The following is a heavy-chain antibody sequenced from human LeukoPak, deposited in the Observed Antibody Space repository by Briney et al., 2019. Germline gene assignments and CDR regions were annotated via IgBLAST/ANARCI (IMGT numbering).Heavy chain of an antibody. CDR3: ARRAPPGLLWFGESLYSEQDWFDP. Sequence: PSETLSLTCTVSGVSISSSNSYWGWIRQPPGKGLEWIESIYYSGNTYYNASLKSQVSISIDTSKNQFSLKLSSVTAADTAVYYCARRAPPGLLWFGESLYSEQDWFDPWGQGTLVTVSS. J-gene: IGHJ5*02. V-gene: IGHV4-39*01. CDR2: IYYSGNT. D-gene: IGHD3-10*01. CDR1: GVSISSSNSY.